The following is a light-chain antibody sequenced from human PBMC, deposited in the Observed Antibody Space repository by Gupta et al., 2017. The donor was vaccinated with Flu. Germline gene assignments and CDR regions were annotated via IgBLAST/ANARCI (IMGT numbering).Light chain of an antibody. Sequence: LPGRPTTKCKNSQEGLLSTNEKNYLAWYEQKPGQPPQLLIYEASTRESGVPDRFSGSGSGTDFTLKISSVEAEDVGVYYCKQYMLDPLTFGGGTKVEIK. J-gene: IGKJ4*01. CDR3: KQYMLDPLT. V-gene: IGKV4-1*01. CDR2: EAS. CDR1: QEGLLSTNEKNY.